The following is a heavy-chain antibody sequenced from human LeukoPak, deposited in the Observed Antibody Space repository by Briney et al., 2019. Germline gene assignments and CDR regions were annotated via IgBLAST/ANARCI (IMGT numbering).Heavy chain of an antibody. CDR3: ARDRYDWFDAFDI. CDR1: GGSISSSSYY. V-gene: IGHV4-39*07. CDR2: IYYSGST. J-gene: IGHJ3*02. Sequence: PSETPSLTCTVSGGSISSSSYYWGWIRQPPGKGLEWIGSIYYSGSTYYNPSLKSRVTISVDTSKNQFSLKLSSVTAADTAVYYCARDRYDWFDAFDIWGQGTMVTVSS. D-gene: IGHD3-9*01.